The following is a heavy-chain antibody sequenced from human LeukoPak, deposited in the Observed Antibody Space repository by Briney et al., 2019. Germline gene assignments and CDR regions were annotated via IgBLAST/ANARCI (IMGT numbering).Heavy chain of an antibody. CDR3: ARENRDSSSWPYNWFDP. J-gene: IGHJ5*02. V-gene: IGHV3-53*05. D-gene: IGHD6-13*01. Sequence: GGSLRLSCAASGFTVSNNYMSWVRQAPGKGLEWVSIIYSGGGTYYADSVKGRFTISRDNSKNTLYLQMNSLRAEDTAVYYCARENRDSSSWPYNWFDPWGQGTLVTVSS. CDR1: GFTVSNNY. CDR2: IYSGGGT.